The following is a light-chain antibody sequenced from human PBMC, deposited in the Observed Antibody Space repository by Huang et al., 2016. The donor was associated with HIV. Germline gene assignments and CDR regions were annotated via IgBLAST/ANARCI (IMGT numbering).Light chain of an antibody. J-gene: IGKJ1*01. CDR2: AAS. Sequence: AIQMTQSPSSLSASVGDRVTITCRASQAIRNDLGWYQQRPGTAPKLLIYAASELHSGVPLRFSGSGSGTDCTLTISSLQPEDFGTYYCLQDYSYPRTFGQGTKVKV. CDR3: LQDYSYPRT. V-gene: IGKV1-6*01. CDR1: QAIRND.